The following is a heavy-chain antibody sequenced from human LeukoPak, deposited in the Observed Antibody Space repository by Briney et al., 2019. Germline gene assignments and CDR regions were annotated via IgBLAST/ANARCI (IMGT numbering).Heavy chain of an antibody. CDR3: ARVSDRDDYNFFDF. V-gene: IGHV3-74*01. CDR1: GFTFNYYW. D-gene: IGHD5-24*01. CDR2: INPDGSTT. J-gene: IGHJ4*02. Sequence: GGSLRLSCAASGFTFNYYWMHWVCQAPGQGLVWVSRINPDGSTTSYAVSVQGRFTISRDNAKNTLYLQMNSLRAEDTAVYYCARVSDRDDYNFFDFWGQGTLVTVSS.